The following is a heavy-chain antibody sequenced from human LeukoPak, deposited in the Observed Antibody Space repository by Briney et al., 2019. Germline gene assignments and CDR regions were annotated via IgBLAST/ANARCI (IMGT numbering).Heavy chain of an antibody. V-gene: IGHV1-18*01. Sequence: ASVKVSCKASGYTFTSYDISWVRQAPGQGLEWMGWISAYNGNTNYAQKLQGRVTMTTDTSTSTAYMELRSLRSDDTAVYYCARDPLRFGELFGNWFDPWGQGTLVTVSS. CDR3: ARDPLRFGELFGNWFDP. CDR1: GYTFTSYD. J-gene: IGHJ5*02. D-gene: IGHD3-10*01. CDR2: ISAYNGNT.